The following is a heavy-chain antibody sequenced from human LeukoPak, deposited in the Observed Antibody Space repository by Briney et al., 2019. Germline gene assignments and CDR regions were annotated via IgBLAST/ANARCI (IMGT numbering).Heavy chain of an antibody. Sequence: PSETLSLTCTVSGGSISTSAFYWGWIRQPPGKGLEWIGSIYDSGNEFYNPSLKSRVTISADTSKNQFPLKLNSVTAADTAMYYCARQISDYYYYYMDVWGEGITVTVSS. CDR2: IYDSGNE. J-gene: IGHJ6*03. CDR1: GGSISTSAFY. CDR3: ARQISDYYYYYMDV. V-gene: IGHV4-39*01. D-gene: IGHD2/OR15-2a*01.